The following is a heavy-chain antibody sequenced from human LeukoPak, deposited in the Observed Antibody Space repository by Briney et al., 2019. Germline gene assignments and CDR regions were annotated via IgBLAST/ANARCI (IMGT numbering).Heavy chain of an antibody. CDR3: ARGTYSGYDFDY. D-gene: IGHD5-12*01. CDR2: IIPIFGTA. CDR1: GGTFSSYA. J-gene: IGHJ4*02. V-gene: IGHV1-69*05. Sequence: SVKVSRKASGGTFSSYAISWVRQAPGQGLEWMGGIIPIFGTANYAQKFQGRVTITTDESTSTAYMELSSLRSEDAAVYYCARGTYSGYDFDYWGQGTLVTVSS.